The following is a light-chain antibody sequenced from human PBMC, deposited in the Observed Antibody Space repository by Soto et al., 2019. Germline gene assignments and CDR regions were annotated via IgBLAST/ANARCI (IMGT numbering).Light chain of an antibody. CDR3: QQYGSSPPWT. V-gene: IGKV3-20*01. Sequence: EIVLTQSPGTLSLSPGERATLSCRASQSVSSSYLAWYQQKPGQSPRLLIYGVSSRPTGIPDRFSGSGSGTDFTLTISGLEPEDFAVCYCQQYGSSPPWTFGQGTKVEIK. J-gene: IGKJ1*01. CDR1: QSVSSSY. CDR2: GVS.